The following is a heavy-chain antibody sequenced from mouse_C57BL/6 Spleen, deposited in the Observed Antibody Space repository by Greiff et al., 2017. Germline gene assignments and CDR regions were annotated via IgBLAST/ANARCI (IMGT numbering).Heavy chain of an antibody. CDR3: ARRVGNYYYGSCYALDY. CDR1: GYSFTDYN. Sequence: VQLQQSGPELVKPGASVKISCKASGYSFTDYNMNWVKQSTGKRLEWIGVINRDCGTISYNQKFKGKATLTVDQSYSTDYMQLNILTSVDSAVYYCARRVGNYYYGSCYALDYWGQGTLVTVSS. D-gene: IGHD1-1*01. J-gene: IGHJ4*01. V-gene: IGHV1-39*01. CDR2: INRDCGTI.